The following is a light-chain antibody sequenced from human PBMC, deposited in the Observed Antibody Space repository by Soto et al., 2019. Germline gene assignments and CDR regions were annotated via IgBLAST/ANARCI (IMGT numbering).Light chain of an antibody. CDR2: EVT. J-gene: IGLJ1*01. V-gene: IGLV2-8*01. CDR3: SSDAGNYNYV. Sequence: QSALTQPPSASGSPGQSVTIPCTGTSSDVGGYDHVSWYQQHPGKAPKLMIYEVTKRPAGVPDRFSGSKSGNTAFLTVSGLQAEDEADYYCSSDAGNYNYVFGTGTKLTVL. CDR1: SSDVGGYDH.